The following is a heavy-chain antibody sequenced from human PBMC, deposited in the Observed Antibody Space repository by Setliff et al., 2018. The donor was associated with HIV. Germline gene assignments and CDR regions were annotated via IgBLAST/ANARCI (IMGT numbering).Heavy chain of an antibody. D-gene: IGHD5-12*01. V-gene: IGHV4-39*01. Sequence: PSETLSLTCTVSGASMSSRGYYWGWIRQAPGKGLEWIGSIFYTGSASYNPSLKSRVSMSVDTSKNQFSLKLTSVTAADTAVYHCSRLADGGYDFRGYFDLWGRGTLVTVSS. CDR2: IFYTGSA. CDR1: GASMSSRGYY. J-gene: IGHJ2*01. CDR3: SRLADGGYDFRGYFDL.